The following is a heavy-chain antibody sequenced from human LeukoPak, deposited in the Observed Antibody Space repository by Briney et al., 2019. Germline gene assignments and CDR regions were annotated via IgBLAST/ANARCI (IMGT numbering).Heavy chain of an antibody. Sequence: SETLSLTCAVYGGSFSPHYWSWIRQPPEKGLEWIGEINHSGSTNYNPSLKSRVTISVDTSENQFSLKLSSVTAADTAVYYCARGGLYCGGDCYVDHWGQGSLVTVSS. J-gene: IGHJ4*02. D-gene: IGHD2-21*02. V-gene: IGHV4-34*01. CDR3: ARGGLYCGGDCYVDH. CDR1: GGSFSPHY. CDR2: INHSGST.